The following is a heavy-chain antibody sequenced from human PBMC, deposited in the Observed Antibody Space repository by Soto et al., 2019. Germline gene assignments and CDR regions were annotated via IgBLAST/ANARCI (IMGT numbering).Heavy chain of an antibody. CDR2: IRSKAYGGTT. V-gene: IGHV3-49*03. J-gene: IGHJ6*02. D-gene: IGHD4-17*01. CDR3: TRDREDYGDYYYYGMDV. Sequence: PGGSLRLSCTAAGFTFGDYAMSWFRQAPGKGLEWVGFIRSKAYGGTTEYAASVKGRFTISRDDSKSIAYLQMNSLKTEDTAVYYCTRDREDYGDYYYYGMDVWGQGTTVTVSS. CDR1: GFTFGDYA.